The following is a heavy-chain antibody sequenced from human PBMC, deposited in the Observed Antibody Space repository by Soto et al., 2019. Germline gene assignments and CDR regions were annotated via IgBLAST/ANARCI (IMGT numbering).Heavy chain of an antibody. CDR2: ISHDGTNK. J-gene: IGHJ4*02. CDR1: GFTFSNYG. D-gene: IGHD3-10*01. CDR3: AKERGSYYGSGLDS. V-gene: IGHV3-30*18. Sequence: QVQLVESGGGVVQPGKSLRLSCAASGFTFSNYGMHWVRQAPGKGLAWVALISHDGTNKYYADSVKGRFTISRGNSKNTLYLQMDSLSPEDTAVYFCAKERGSYYGSGLDSWGQGTLVTVSS.